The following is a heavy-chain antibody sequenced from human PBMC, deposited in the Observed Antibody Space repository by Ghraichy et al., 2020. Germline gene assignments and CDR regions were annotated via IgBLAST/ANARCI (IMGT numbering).Heavy chain of an antibody. Sequence: SGPTLVKPTQTLTLTCTFSGFSLSTSGMCVSWIRQPPGKALEWLARIDWDDDKYYSTSLKTRLTISKDTSKNQVVLTMTNMDPVDTATYYCAHRYNWNYGANWFDPWGQGTLVTVSS. D-gene: IGHD1-7*01. J-gene: IGHJ5*02. CDR2: IDWDDDK. CDR1: GFSLSTSGMC. V-gene: IGHV2-70*12. CDR3: AHRYNWNYGANWFDP.